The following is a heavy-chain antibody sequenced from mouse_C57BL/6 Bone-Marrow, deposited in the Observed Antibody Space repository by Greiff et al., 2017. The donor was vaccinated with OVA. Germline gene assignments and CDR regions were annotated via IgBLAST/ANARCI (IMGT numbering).Heavy chain of an antibody. D-gene: IGHD2-5*01. CDR1: GFTFTDYY. J-gene: IGHJ2*01. CDR2: IRNKANGYTT. V-gene: IGHV7-3*01. Sequence: EVKLQESGGGLVQPGGSLSLSCAASGFTFTDYYMSWVRQPPGKALEWLGFIRNKANGYTTEYSASVKGRFTISRDNSQSILYLQMNALRAEDSATYYCARSVYSNYPCDYWGQGTTLTVSS. CDR3: ARSVYSNYPCDY.